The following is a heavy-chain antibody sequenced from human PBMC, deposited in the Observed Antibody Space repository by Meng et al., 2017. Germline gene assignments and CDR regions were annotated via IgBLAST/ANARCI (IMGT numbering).Heavy chain of an antibody. CDR3: AKHRGYGSGSYYFDY. V-gene: IGHV3-23*04. J-gene: IGHJ4*02. D-gene: IGHD3-10*01. Sequence: VQRVQSGAEVETPWSAVKGTCKASGGTFSSNAISWVRQAPGKGLEWVSAISGSGGSTYYADSVKGRFTISRDNSKNTLYLQMNSLRAEDTAVYYCAKHRGYGSGSYYFDYWGQGTLVTVSS. CDR1: GGTFSSNA. CDR2: ISGSGGST.